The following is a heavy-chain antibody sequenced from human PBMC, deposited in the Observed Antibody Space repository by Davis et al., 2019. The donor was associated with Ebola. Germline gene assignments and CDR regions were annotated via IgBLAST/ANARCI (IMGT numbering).Heavy chain of an antibody. CDR1: GFTFDDYA. Sequence: SLKISCAASGFTFDDYAMHWVRQGPGKGLEWVSGISWNSGSIGYADSVKGRFTISRDNAKNSLYLQMNSLRAEDTAVYYCARARWLQSIYFDYWGQGTLVTVSS. CDR3: ARARWLQSIYFDY. J-gene: IGHJ4*02. CDR2: ISWNSGSI. D-gene: IGHD5-24*01. V-gene: IGHV3-9*01.